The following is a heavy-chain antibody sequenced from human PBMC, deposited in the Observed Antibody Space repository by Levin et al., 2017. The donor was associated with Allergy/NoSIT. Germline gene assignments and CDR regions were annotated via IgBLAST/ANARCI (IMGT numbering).Heavy chain of an antibody. CDR2: ISYDGSNK. CDR3: AKKTSGYGYFDY. CDR1: GLTFSRDD. D-gene: IGHD5-12*01. J-gene: IGHJ4*02. V-gene: IGHV3-30*18. Sequence: GGSLRLSCAASGLTFSRDDMHWIRQAPGKGLEWLALISYDGSNKDYINSVRGRFTVSRDNSENMLYLQMNSLRPEDTAVYYCAKKTSGYGYFDYWGQGTLVTVSS.